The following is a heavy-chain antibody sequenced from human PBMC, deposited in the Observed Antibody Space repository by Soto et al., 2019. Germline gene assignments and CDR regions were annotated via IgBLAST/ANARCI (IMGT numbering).Heavy chain of an antibody. CDR2: LTPSGDST. D-gene: IGHD3-9*01. CDR1: GFTFSTYA. Sequence: HPGGSLRLSCVASGFTFSTYAMNWVRQAPGKGLEWVSALTPSGDSTYYADSVKGRFTISRDNSKNTLYLQMNSLRAEDTAVYYCARDRLDYDILTGYPPLHYYYYGMDVWGQGTTVTVSS. CDR3: ARDRLDYDILTGYPPLHYYYYGMDV. V-gene: IGHV3-23*01. J-gene: IGHJ6*02.